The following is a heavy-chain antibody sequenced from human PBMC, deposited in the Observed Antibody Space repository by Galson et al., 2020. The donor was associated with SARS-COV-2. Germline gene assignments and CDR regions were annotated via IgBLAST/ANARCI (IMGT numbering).Heavy chain of an antibody. Sequence: ASVKVSCKASGYIFTNYVIHWVRQAPGQGLEWMGWVTADNGNTRYSQNFQGRVTFTRDTSASAAYMDLSSLTSEDTAVYYCAREGTNTGLDLDYWGQGTLVTVSS. CDR2: VTADNGNT. CDR1: GYIFTNYV. CDR3: AREGTNTGLDLDY. D-gene: IGHD2-8*01. J-gene: IGHJ4*02. V-gene: IGHV1-3*01.